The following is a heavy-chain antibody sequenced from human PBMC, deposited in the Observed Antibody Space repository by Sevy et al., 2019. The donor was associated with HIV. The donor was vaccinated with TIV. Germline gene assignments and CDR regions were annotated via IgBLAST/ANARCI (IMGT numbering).Heavy chain of an antibody. CDR3: AKGYSSTLNYFDF. D-gene: IGHD6-13*01. CDR2: ISWNSGSI. J-gene: IGHJ4*02. CDR1: GFTFDDYA. Sequence: GGCLRLSCAASGFTFDDYAMHWVRQVPGKGLEWVSSISWNSGSIGYADSVKGRFTISRVNAKNSLYLQMNSLRVEDTALYYCAKGYSSTLNYFDFWGQGTLVTVSS. V-gene: IGHV3-9*01.